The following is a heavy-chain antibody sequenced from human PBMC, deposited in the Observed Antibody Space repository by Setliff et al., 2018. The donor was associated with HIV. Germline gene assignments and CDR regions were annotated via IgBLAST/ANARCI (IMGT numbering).Heavy chain of an antibody. Sequence: SETLSLTCTVSDGSVSSTGYYWSWLRQHPGKGLEWIGNIYYSGSTNYNPSLKSRVTISVDTSKSQISLKLNSVTAADTAVYYCARDRAREYHSRMDIWGQGTTVTVSS. D-gene: IGHD3-22*01. J-gene: IGHJ6*02. CDR3: ARDRAREYHSRMDI. CDR1: DGSVSSTGYY. CDR2: IYYSGST. V-gene: IGHV4-31*03.